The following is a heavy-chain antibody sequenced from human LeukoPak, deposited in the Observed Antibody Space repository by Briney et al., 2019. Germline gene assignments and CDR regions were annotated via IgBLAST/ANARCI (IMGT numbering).Heavy chain of an antibody. CDR1: GYTLSELS. CDR3: ATLDLPPSTAAVAS. CDR2: FVLEDGER. Sequence: ASVKVSCKVSGYTLSELSIHCVRQGPGKGLEWMAGFVLEDGERIYAQKFRGRVRVTEDTSTDTAYMELSSLRSEDTAVYYCATLDLPPSTAAVASWGQGTLVTVSS. J-gene: IGHJ5*01. D-gene: IGHD6-13*01. V-gene: IGHV1-24*01.